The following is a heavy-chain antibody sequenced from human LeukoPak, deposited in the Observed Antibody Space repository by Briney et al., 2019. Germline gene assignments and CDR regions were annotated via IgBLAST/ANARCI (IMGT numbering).Heavy chain of an antibody. Sequence: GGSLRLSCAASGFTFSSYSMNWVRQAPGKGLEWVSSISSSSSYIYCADSVKGRFTISRDNAKNSLYLQMNSLRAEDTAVYYCAREAFTGTYYFDYWGQGTLVTVSS. D-gene: IGHD1-1*01. CDR3: AREAFTGTYYFDY. J-gene: IGHJ4*02. V-gene: IGHV3-21*01. CDR2: ISSSSSYI. CDR1: GFTFSSYS.